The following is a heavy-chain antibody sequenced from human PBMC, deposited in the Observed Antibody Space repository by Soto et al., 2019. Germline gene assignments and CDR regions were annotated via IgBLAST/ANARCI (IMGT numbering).Heavy chain of an antibody. Sequence: GESLKISCKGSGYSFTSYWIGWVRQMPGKGLEWMGIIYPGDSDTRYSPSFQGQVTISADKSISTAYLQWSNLKASDTAMYYCARAKMGNCTNGVCYDAFDIWGQGTMVTVSS. CDR1: GYSFTSYW. J-gene: IGHJ3*02. CDR2: IYPGDSDT. CDR3: ARAKMGNCTNGVCYDAFDI. D-gene: IGHD2-8*01. V-gene: IGHV5-51*01.